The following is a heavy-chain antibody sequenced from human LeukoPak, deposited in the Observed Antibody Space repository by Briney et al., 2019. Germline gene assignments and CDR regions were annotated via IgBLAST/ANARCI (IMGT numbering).Heavy chain of an antibody. CDR3: ARDHTVTIGY. CDR2: ISYDGSNK. V-gene: IGHV3-30-3*01. CDR1: GFTFSSYA. D-gene: IGHD4-17*01. J-gene: IGHJ4*02. Sequence: GGSLRLSCAASGFTFSSYAMHWVRQAPGKGLEWVAVISYDGSNKYYADSVKGRFTISRDNSKNTLYLQMNSLRAEDTAVYYCARDHTVTIGYWGQGTLVTVSS.